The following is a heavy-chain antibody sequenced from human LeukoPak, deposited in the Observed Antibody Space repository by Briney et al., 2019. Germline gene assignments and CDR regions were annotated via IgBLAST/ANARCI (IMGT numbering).Heavy chain of an antibody. Sequence: GGSLRLSCAASGFTFSSYAMSWVRQAPGKGLEWVSAISGSGGGTYYADSVKGRFTISRDNSKNTLYLQMNSLRAEDTAVYYCAKDPDDIASSGYYYYGMDVWGQGTTVTVSS. V-gene: IGHV3-23*01. CDR3: AKDPDDIASSGYYYYGMDV. D-gene: IGHD2-15*01. J-gene: IGHJ6*02. CDR2: ISGSGGGT. CDR1: GFTFSSYA.